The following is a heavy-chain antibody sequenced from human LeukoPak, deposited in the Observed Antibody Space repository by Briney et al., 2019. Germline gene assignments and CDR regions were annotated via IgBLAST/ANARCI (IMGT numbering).Heavy chain of an antibody. D-gene: IGHD3-22*01. V-gene: IGHV1-18*01. Sequence: GATVKVSCKASGYTFTSYGISWVRQAPGQGLEWMGWISAYNGNTNYAQKLQGRVTMTTDTSTSTAYMELRSLRSDDTAVYYCERGPYIYYDSSGYLTQPFDYWDQGTLVTVSS. CDR3: ERGPYIYYDSSGYLTQPFDY. CDR2: ISAYNGNT. CDR1: GYTFTSYG. J-gene: IGHJ4*02.